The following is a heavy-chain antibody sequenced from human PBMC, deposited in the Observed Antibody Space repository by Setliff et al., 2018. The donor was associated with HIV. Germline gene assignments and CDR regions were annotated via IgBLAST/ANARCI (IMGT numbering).Heavy chain of an antibody. CDR1: GFTFSTSE. D-gene: IGHD6-13*01. CDR3: VRDTEVSSSWSFDY. V-gene: IGHV3-48*03. CDR2: ISGSGSTI. J-gene: IGHJ4*02. Sequence: PGGSLRLSCAASGFTFSTSEMNWVRQAPGKGLEWVSYISGSGSTIYYADSVKGRFTISRDNSKNTIFLQMNGLRGDDTAIYYCVRDTEVSSSWSFDYWGQGTLVTVSS.